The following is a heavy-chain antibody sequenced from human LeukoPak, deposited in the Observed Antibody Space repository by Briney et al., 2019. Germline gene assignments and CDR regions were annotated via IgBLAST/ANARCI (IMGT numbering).Heavy chain of an antibody. CDR2: IYCSGST. CDR3: ASVRYSSGWYFDY. Sequence: SETLSLTCTVSGGSISSYYWSWIRQPPGKGLEWIGYIYCSGSTNYNPSLKSRVTISVDTSKSQFSLKLSSVTAVDTAVYYCASVRYSSGWYFDYWGQGTLVTVSS. V-gene: IGHV4-59*01. CDR1: GGSISSYY. D-gene: IGHD6-19*01. J-gene: IGHJ4*02.